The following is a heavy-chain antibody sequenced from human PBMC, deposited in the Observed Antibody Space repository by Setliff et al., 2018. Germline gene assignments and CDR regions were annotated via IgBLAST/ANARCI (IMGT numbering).Heavy chain of an antibody. Sequence: GGSLRLSCAASGFTFDDFGMSWVRQAPGKGLEWVSSIGDSGNSAYYADSVKGRFIISRDNSDILYLQMNSLRAEDTAVYYCAKIGRGGTFDQFFQDWGHGTLVTVSS. V-gene: IGHV3-23*01. J-gene: IGHJ1*01. CDR3: AKIGRGGTFDQFFQD. D-gene: IGHD1-26*01. CDR2: IGDSGNSA. CDR1: GFTFDDFG.